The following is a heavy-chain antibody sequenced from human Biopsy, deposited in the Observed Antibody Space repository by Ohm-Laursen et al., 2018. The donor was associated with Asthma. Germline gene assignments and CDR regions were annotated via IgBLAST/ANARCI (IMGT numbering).Heavy chain of an antibody. CDR3: AGEGVAGTHIED. V-gene: IGHV3-30*03. J-gene: IGHJ4*02. CDR1: GFSFGSFG. CDR2: ISFDGRYE. Sequence: SLRLSCSAPGFSFGSFGMHWVRQVPGKGPEWVALISFDGRYEYYADSVKGRFTISRDDSKNTLSLQMNSLTAEDTAVYYCAGEGVAGTHIEDWGQGTLVTVSS. D-gene: IGHD6-19*01.